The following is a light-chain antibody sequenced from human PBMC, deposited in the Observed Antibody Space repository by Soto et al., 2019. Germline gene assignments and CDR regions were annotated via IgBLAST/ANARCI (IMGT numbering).Light chain of an antibody. CDR2: EVI. V-gene: IGLV2-14*01. Sequence: QSVLTQPASVSGAPGQSITIPCTGTNSDVNYVSWHQQHPGKAPKLMIYEVINRSSGVSTRFSGSKSGNTASLTISGLQAEDEADYYCSSSTSSNTFVFGTGTKLTVL. CDR3: SSSTSSNTFV. CDR1: NSDVNY. J-gene: IGLJ1*01.